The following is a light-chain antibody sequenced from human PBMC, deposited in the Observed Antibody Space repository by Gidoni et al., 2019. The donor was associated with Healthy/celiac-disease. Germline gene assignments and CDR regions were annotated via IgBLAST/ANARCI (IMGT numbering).Light chain of an antibody. Sequence: DIQMTQSPSSLSASVGDRVTITCRASQSISSYLNRYQQKPGNAPKLLIYAAASVQSGVPSRFSGSGSGTDFTLTIISLQPLDFATYYCHQSYITPTFGGGTKVEIK. CDR3: HQSYITPT. CDR1: QSISSY. J-gene: IGKJ4*01. V-gene: IGKV1-39*01. CDR2: AAA.